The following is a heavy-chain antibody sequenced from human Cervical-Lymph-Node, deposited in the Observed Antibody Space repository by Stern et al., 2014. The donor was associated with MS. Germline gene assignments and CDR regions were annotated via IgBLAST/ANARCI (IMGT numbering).Heavy chain of an antibody. J-gene: IGHJ4*02. Sequence: EVQLVESGGGLVKPGGSLRLSCAASGFTFSSYSMNWVRQAPGKGLEWVSSISSSSSYIYYADSVKGRFTISRDNAKNSLYLQMNSLRAEDTAVYYCARVRYCTXXVCYSFDYGGXGTLVTVSS. D-gene: IGHD2-8*01. CDR3: ARVRYCTXXVCYSFDY. V-gene: IGHV3-21*01. CDR2: ISSSSSYI. CDR1: GFTFSSYS.